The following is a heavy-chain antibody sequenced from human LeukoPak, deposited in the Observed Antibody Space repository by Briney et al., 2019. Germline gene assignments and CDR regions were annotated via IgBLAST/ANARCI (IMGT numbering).Heavy chain of an antibody. CDR3: ARMDDSSGDFDY. V-gene: IGHV4-59*11. CDR2: IYYSGST. Sequence: PSETLSLTCTVSGGSISSHYWSWIRQPPGKGLEWIGYIYYSGSTYYNPSLKSRVTISVDTSKNQFSLKLSSVTAADAAVYYCARMDDSSGDFDYWGQGTLVTVSS. D-gene: IGHD3-22*01. CDR1: GGSISSHY. J-gene: IGHJ4*02.